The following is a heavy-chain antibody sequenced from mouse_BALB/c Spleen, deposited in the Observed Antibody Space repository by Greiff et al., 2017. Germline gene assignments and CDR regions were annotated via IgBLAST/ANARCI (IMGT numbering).Heavy chain of an antibody. V-gene: IGHV5-12-2*01. CDR3: ARHSPGRAMDY. D-gene: IGHD6-1*01. J-gene: IGHJ4*01. CDR1: GFTFSSYT. CDR2: ISNGGGST. Sequence: VQLKESGGGLVQPGGSLKLSCAASGFTFSSYTMSWVRQTPEKRLEWVAYISNGGGSTYYPDTVKGRFTISRDNAKNTLYLQMSSLKSEDTAMYYCARHSPGRAMDYWGQGTSVTVSS.